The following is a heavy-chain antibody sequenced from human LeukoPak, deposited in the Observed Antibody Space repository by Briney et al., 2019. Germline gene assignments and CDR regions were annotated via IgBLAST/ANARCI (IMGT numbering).Heavy chain of an antibody. CDR3: ARDCSSTSCYDY. V-gene: IGHV1-2*02. CDR1: GYTFTGYY. J-gene: IGHJ4*02. CDR2: INPNSGGT. D-gene: IGHD2-2*01. Sequence: VASVRVSCTASGYTFTGYYMHWVRQAPGQGLEWMGWINPNSGGTNYAQKFQGRVTMTRDTSISTAYMELSRLRSDDTAVYYCARDCSSTSCYDYWGQGTLVTVSS.